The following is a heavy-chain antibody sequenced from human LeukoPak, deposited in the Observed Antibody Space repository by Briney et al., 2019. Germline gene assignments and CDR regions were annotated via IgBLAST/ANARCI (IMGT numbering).Heavy chain of an antibody. V-gene: IGHV3-23*01. CDR1: GFTFSRYA. D-gene: IGHD5-24*01. J-gene: IGHJ4*02. Sequence: GGSLRLSCAASGFTFSRYAMSWVRQAPGKGLEWVSSIGGSGGTTYYADSVKGRFTISRDNSKNTLYLQMNSLIAEDTAVYYCAKSGYNRFDYWGQGTRVTVSS. CDR2: IGGSGGTT. CDR3: AKSGYNRFDY.